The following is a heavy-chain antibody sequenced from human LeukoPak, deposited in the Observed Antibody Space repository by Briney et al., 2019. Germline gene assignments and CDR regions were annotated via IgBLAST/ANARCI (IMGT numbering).Heavy chain of an antibody. D-gene: IGHD6-19*01. CDR1: GFTFSSYA. CDR2: ISGSGGST. J-gene: IGHJ4*02. CDR3: AKDQAVAGKGWYFDY. Sequence: GGSLRLSCAASGFTFSSYAMSWVRQAPGEGLEWVSAISGSGGSTYYADSVKGRFTISRDNSKNTLYLQMNSLRAEDTAVYYCAKDQAVAGKGWYFDYRGQGTLVTVSS. V-gene: IGHV3-23*01.